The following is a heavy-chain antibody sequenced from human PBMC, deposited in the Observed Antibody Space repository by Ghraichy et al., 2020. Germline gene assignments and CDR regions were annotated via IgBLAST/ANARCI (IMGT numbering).Heavy chain of an antibody. CDR3: ARDVRYFDL. CDR2: IYYSGST. J-gene: IGHJ2*01. CDR1: GGSVSSRSYY. V-gene: IGHV4-61*01. Sequence: SETLSLICTVSGGSVSSRSYYWSWIRQPPGKGLEWIGYIYYSGSTNYNPSLKSRVTISVDTSKNQFSLKLSSVTAADTAVYYCARDVRYFDLWGRGTLVTVSS. D-gene: IGHD3-10*02.